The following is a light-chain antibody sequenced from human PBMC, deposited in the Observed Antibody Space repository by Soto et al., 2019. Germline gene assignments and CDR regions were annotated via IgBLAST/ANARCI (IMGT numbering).Light chain of an antibody. CDR1: QSINNW. J-gene: IGKJ2*01. CDR3: QQYNSYPYT. CDR2: KAS. Sequence: DIQMTQFPSTLSASVGGRVTISCRASQSINNWLAWYQQRPGKAPTLLIYKASSLETGDPSRFSGSGSGTEFPLTISSLQPDDFATYYCQQYNSYPYTFGQGTKLEI. V-gene: IGKV1-5*03.